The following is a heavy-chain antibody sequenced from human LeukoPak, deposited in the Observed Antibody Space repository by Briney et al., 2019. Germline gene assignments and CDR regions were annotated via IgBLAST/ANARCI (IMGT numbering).Heavy chain of an antibody. J-gene: IGHJ4*02. Sequence: ASVKVSCKASGYTFTSYGISWVRQAPGQGLEWMGWISAYNGNTNYAQKFQGRVTMTRDTSISTAYMELSRLRSDDTAVYYCARAPAAWDYFDYWGQGTLVTVSS. V-gene: IGHV1-18*01. CDR1: GYTFTSYG. D-gene: IGHD6-13*01. CDR3: ARAPAAWDYFDY. CDR2: ISAYNGNT.